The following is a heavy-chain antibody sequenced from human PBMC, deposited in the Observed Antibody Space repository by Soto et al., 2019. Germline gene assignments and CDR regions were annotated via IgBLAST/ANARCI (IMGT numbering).Heavy chain of an antibody. CDR1: RFTVGSSY. D-gene: IGHD2-2*01. CDR2: IYTGDTP. Sequence: PGGTLRLSCAASRFTVGSSYVSWVRQAPGKGLEWVSVIYTGDTPYYADSVKGRFTISRDNSKNTLYLQMNSLRVEDTAVYYCTRDRMDVVPPADDLFDPWGQGILVTVSS. J-gene: IGHJ5*02. V-gene: IGHV3-53*01. CDR3: TRDRMDVVPPADDLFDP.